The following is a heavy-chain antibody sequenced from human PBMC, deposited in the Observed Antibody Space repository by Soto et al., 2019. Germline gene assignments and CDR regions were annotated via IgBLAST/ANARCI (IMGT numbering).Heavy chain of an antibody. CDR3: AVGTWLRGIDV. D-gene: IGHD1-1*01. CDR2: TYYRSRWSF. CDR1: GDSVSSNSGA. Sequence: PSQTLSLTCVLSGDSVSSNSGAWNWIRQSPSRGLEWLGRTYYRSRWSFDYALSVKSRLTIDPDTSKNQFSLHLDSLTPEDTAVYYCAVGTWLRGIDVWGPGTPVTVSS. V-gene: IGHV6-1*01. J-gene: IGHJ6*02.